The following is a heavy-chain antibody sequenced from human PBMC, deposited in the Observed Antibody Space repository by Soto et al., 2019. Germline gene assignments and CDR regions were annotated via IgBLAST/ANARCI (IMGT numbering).Heavy chain of an antibody. D-gene: IGHD3-10*01. V-gene: IGHV3-30*04. CDR1: GFTFNTYA. Sequence: QVHLEESGGGVVHPGRSLRLSCAASGFTFNTYAVHWVRQAPGKGLEWVAVVSSDGSNKYYSDSVKGRFSISRDNSNNTLSLQINSLRTEDTAVYYCARGAITVLRGVDYWGRGTLVTVSS. J-gene: IGHJ4*02. CDR2: VSSDGSNK. CDR3: ARGAITVLRGVDY.